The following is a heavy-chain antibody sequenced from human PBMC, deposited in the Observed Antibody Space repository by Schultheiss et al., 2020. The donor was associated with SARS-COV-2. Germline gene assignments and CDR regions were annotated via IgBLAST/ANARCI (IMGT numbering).Heavy chain of an antibody. D-gene: IGHD6-19*01. V-gene: IGHV4-4*07. J-gene: IGHJ6*03. CDR2: IYTSGST. CDR3: ARVSVIAVAGTFRNYYYYMDV. Sequence: SGTLSLTCTVSGGSISSYYWSWIRQPAGKGLEWIGRIYTSGSTNYNPSLKSRVTMSVDTSKNQFSLKLSSVTAADTAVYYCARVSVIAVAGTFRNYYYYMDVWGKGTTVTVSS. CDR1: GGSISSYY.